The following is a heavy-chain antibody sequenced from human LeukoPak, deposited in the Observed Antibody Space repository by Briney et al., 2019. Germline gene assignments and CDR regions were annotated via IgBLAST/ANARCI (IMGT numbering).Heavy chain of an antibody. CDR2: IKEDGSEE. CDR1: GFTFSSYW. V-gene: IGHV3-7*01. CDR3: ARDWLAGNPYHAFDL. D-gene: IGHD3-22*01. Sequence: GGSLRLSCAASGFTFSSYWMSWVRQAPGKGLECVANIKEDGSEEYYVDSVQGRFSISRDNAKNSLYLQMNSLRAEDTAVYYCARDWLAGNPYHAFDLWGKGTMVTASS. J-gene: IGHJ3*01.